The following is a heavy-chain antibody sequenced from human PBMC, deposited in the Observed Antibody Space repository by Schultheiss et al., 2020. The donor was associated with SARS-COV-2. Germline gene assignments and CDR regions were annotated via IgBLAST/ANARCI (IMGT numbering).Heavy chain of an antibody. CDR3: ARDYSSGSRYYYGMDV. CDR1: GGSISSSNW. J-gene: IGHJ6*02. Sequence: SETLSLTCAVSGGSISSSNWWSWVRQPPEKGLEWIGEIYHSGSTNYNPSLKSRVTISVDKSKNQFSLKLSSVTAADTAVYYCARDYSSGSRYYYGMDVWGQGTTVTVSS. V-gene: IGHV4-4*02. D-gene: IGHD6-19*01. CDR2: IYHSGST.